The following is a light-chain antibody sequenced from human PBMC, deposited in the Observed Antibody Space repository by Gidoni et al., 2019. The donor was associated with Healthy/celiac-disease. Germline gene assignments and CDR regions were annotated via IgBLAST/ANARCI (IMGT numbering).Light chain of an antibody. J-gene: IGKJ5*01. CDR2: DAS. Sequence: EIVLTQSPATLSLSPGERATLSCRASQSVSSYLAWYQKKPGQAPRLLIYDASNRATGIPARFSGSGSGTFFTLTISSLEPEDVVVYYCQQRSNWLITFGQGTRLEIK. V-gene: IGKV3-11*01. CDR3: QQRSNWLIT. CDR1: QSVSSY.